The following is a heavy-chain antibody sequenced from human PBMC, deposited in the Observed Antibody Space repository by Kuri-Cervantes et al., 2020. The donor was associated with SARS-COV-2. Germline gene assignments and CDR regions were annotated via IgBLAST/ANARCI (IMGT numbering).Heavy chain of an antibody. Sequence: GESLKISCAVSGFYFGDYYMSWIRQAPGKGPELISFISSSGTYINYADSVKGRFTISRDGAKNSLYLQMHSLRADYTAVYYCARGIHEGLDVWGQGTTVTVSS. V-gene: IGHV3-11*06. CDR3: ARGIHEGLDV. CDR2: ISSSGTYI. D-gene: IGHD5-18*01. CDR1: GFYFGDYY. J-gene: IGHJ6*02.